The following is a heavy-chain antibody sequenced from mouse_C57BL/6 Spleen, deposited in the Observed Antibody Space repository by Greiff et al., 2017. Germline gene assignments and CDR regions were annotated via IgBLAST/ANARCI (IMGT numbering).Heavy chain of an antibody. D-gene: IGHD4-1*02. CDR2: ISSGGRYT. V-gene: IGHV5-6*01. J-gene: IGHJ4*01. Sequence: EVQGVESGGDLVKPGGSLKLSCAASGFTFSSYGMSWVRQTPDNRLEWVATISSGGRYTYYPDSVKGRFTISRDNAKNTLYLHMSSLKSEDTAMYDCARVSTGLYAMDYWGQGTSGTVSS. CDR3: ARVSTGLYAMDY. CDR1: GFTFSSYG.